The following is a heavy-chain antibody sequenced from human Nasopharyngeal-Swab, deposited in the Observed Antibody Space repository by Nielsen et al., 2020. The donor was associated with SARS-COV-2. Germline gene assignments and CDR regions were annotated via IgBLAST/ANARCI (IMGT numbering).Heavy chain of an antibody. CDR1: GGSFSGYY. J-gene: IGHJ4*02. CDR3: ARGPKGGSGSYSPLDY. V-gene: IGHV4-34*01. D-gene: IGHD3-10*01. Sequence: SETLSLTCAVYGGSFSGYYWSWIRQPPGKGLEWIGEINHSGSTNYNPSLKSRVTISVDTSKNQFSLKLSSVTAADTAVYYYARGPKGGSGSYSPLDYWGQGTLVTVSS. CDR2: INHSGST.